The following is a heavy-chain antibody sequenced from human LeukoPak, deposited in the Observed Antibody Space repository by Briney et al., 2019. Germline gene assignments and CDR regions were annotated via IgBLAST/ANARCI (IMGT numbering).Heavy chain of an antibody. V-gene: IGHV4-61*01. CDR1: GGSVSSVTYY. CDR2: VYNSAST. D-gene: IGHD3-10*01. Sequence: SETLSLTCTVSGGSVSSVTYYWSWIRQPPGKGLEWIGFVYNSASTNYNPSLKSRVTISVDTSKNKFSLKLTSVTAADTAVYFGASRAKVYSGSGIRGDAFAIWAQGTMVTVSS. CDR3: ASRAKVYSGSGIRGDAFAI. J-gene: IGHJ3*02.